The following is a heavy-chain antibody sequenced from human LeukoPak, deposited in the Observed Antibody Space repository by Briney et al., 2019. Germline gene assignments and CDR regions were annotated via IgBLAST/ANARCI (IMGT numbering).Heavy chain of an antibody. D-gene: IGHD6-6*01. V-gene: IGHV1-18*01. CDR1: GYSFTSYA. CDR2: ISGYNGNT. J-gene: IGHJ5*02. Sequence: GASVKVSCKASGYSFTSYAISWVRQAPGQGLEWMGWISGYNGNTNYAQNLQGRVTLTTDTSTSTAYMELRSLRFDDTAVSYCARSSGAPRPASPFSPRETTREKWFDPWGQGTLVIVSS. CDR3: ARSSGAPRPASPFSPRETTREKWFDP.